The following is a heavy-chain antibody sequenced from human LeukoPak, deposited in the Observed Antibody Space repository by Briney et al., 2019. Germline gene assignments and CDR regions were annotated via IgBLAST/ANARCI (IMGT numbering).Heavy chain of an antibody. D-gene: IGHD5-24*01. CDR2: IYHSGST. Sequence: SETLSLTCTVSGYSISSGYYCGWIRPPPGKGLEWIGSIYHSGSTYYNPSLKSRVSISVDTSKNQFSLKLSSVTAADTAVYHCARVEMATIVFDCWGQGTLVTVSS. CDR1: GYSISSGYY. CDR3: ARVEMATIVFDC. J-gene: IGHJ4*02. V-gene: IGHV4-38-2*02.